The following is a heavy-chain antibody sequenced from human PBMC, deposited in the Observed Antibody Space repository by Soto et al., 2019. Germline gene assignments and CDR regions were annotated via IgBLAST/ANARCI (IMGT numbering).Heavy chain of an antibody. CDR3: PRSTLFPAQRTSDL. CDR1: GGSISSGGYS. V-gene: IGHV4-30-2*01. J-gene: IGHJ2*01. Sequence: SATLSLTCAVSGGSISSGGYSWSWIRQPPGKGLEWIGYIYHSGSTYYNPSLKSRVTIAVERSKNRFAVKLSSVIFFFIVMRYPPRSTLFPAQRTSDL. CDR2: IYHSGST. D-gene: IGHD1-26*01.